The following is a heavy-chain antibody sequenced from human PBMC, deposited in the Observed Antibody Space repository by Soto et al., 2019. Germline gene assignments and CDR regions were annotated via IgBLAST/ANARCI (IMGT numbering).Heavy chain of an antibody. CDR2: INPANGYT. CDR3: ARQNNPYSYIDI. D-gene: IGHD1-1*01. Sequence: GXSVKVSCKPSAYTFTRYAIHWVRQAPGQRLEWMAWINPANGYTKYSQKFQDRVTVTRDTSASTVYMELTSLRSEDTAVYFCARQNNPYSYIDIRGRGPLVTVSS. CDR1: AYTFTRYA. J-gene: IGHJ2*01. V-gene: IGHV1-3*01.